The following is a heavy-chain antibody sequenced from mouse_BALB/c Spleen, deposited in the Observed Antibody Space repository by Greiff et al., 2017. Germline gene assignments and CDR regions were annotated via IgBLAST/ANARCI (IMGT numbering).Heavy chain of an antibody. Sequence: VQLQQSGAELARPGASVKLSCKASGYTFTSYWMQWVKQRPGQGLEWIGAIYPGDGDTRYTQKFKGKATLTADKSSSTAYMQLSSLASEDSAVYYCARCGNYAFYAMDYWGQGTSVTVSS. D-gene: IGHD2-1*01. V-gene: IGHV1-87*01. CDR1: GYTFTSYW. J-gene: IGHJ4*01. CDR3: ARCGNYAFYAMDY. CDR2: IYPGDGDT.